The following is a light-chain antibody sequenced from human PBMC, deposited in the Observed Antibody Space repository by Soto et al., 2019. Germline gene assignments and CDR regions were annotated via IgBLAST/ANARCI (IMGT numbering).Light chain of an antibody. V-gene: IGLV1-47*01. Sequence: QSVLTQPPSASGTPGLRVSISCSGSSSNIGTNYVYWYQQLPGTAPKLLIYRNTQRPSGVPDRFSGSKSGTSASLAISGLRSEDDGDYYCAAWEDSLSAVLLGGGTKLTVL. CDR3: AAWEDSLSAVL. J-gene: IGLJ2*01. CDR1: SSNIGTNY. CDR2: RNT.